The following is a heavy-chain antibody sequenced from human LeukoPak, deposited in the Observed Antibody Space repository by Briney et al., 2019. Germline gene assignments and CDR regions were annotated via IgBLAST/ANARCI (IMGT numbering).Heavy chain of an antibody. D-gene: IGHD5-18*01. Sequence: PRGSLRLSCEASGFTFSSYAMSWVRQAPGKGLEWVSAISGSGGSTYYADSVKGRFTISRDNSKNTLYLQMNSLRAEDTAVYYCAKDGAIQLWTPFDYWGQGTLVTVSS. CDR3: AKDGAIQLWTPFDY. CDR2: ISGSGGST. V-gene: IGHV3-23*01. J-gene: IGHJ4*02. CDR1: GFTFSSYA.